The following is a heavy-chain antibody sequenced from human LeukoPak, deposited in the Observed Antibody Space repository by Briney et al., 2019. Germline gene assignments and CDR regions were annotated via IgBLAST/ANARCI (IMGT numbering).Heavy chain of an antibody. D-gene: IGHD3-16*01. CDR3: ARGNHYVWGSLFSFDY. Sequence: SETLSLTCTVSGGSISSSSYYWAWIRQPPGKGLEWIGSIHYSGSTYYNPSLQSRVTISIDTSKNQFSLKLRFVTAADTAVYYCARGNHYVWGSLFSFDYWGQGTLVTVSS. CDR2: IHYSGST. V-gene: IGHV4-39*07. CDR1: GGSISSSSYY. J-gene: IGHJ4*02.